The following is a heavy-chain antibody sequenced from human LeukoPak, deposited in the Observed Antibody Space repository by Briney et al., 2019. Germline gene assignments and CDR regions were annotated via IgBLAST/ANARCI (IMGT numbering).Heavy chain of an antibody. CDR3: AKDILPRYSSGWTSGFDY. CDR2: ISYDGSNK. J-gene: IGHJ4*02. CDR1: GFTFSSYG. V-gene: IGHV3-30*18. D-gene: IGHD6-19*01. Sequence: GGSLRPSCAASGFTFSSYGMHWVRQAPGKGLEWVAVISYDGSNKYYADSVKGRFTISSDNSKNTLYLQMNSLRAEDTAVYYCAKDILPRYSSGWTSGFDYWGQGTLVTVSS.